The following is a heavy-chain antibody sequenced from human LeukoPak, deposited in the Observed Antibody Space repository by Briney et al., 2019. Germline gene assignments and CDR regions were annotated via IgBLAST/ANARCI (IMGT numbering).Heavy chain of an antibody. D-gene: IGHD2-15*01. CDR1: GGTFSSYA. J-gene: IGHJ3*02. V-gene: IGHV1-69*04. CDR2: IIPILGIA. Sequence: SVKVSCKASGGTFSSYAISWVRQAPGQGLEWMGRIIPILGIANYAQKFQGRVTITADKSTSTAYMELSSLRSEDTAVYYCARHTIGVVALVAAFDDAFDIWGQGTMVTVSS. CDR3: ARHTIGVVALVAAFDDAFDI.